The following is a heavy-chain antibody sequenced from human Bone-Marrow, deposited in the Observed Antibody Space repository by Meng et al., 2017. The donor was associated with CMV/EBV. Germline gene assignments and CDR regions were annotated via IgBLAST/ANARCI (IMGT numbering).Heavy chain of an antibody. CDR1: GGTFSSYA. CDR3: ARGGGIAARPSTVYYGMDV. CDR2: IIPIFGTA. V-gene: IGHV1-69*05. J-gene: IGHJ6*02. Sequence: SVKVSCKASGGTFSSYAISWVRQAPGQGLEWMGGIIPIFGTANYAQKFQGRATFTTDESTSTAYMELSSLRSEDTAVYYCARGGGIAARPSTVYYGMDVWGQGTTVTVSS. D-gene: IGHD6-6*01.